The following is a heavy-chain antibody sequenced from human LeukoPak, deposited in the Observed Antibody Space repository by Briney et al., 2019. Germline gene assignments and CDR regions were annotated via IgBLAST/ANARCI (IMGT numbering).Heavy chain of an antibody. V-gene: IGHV5-51*01. CDR2: INPDDSDT. CDR1: GYSFTNYW. Sequence: GESLKISCKGSGYSFTNYWIGWVRQMPGKGLEWMAIINPDDSDTRFSPSFQGQVTISADKSISTAYLQWSRLKASDTAMYYCARQAGGVALDYWGQGTLVTVSS. D-gene: IGHD3-16*01. CDR3: ARQAGGVALDY. J-gene: IGHJ4*02.